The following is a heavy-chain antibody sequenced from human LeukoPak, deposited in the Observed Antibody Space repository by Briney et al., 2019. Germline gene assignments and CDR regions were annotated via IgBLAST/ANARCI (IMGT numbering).Heavy chain of an antibody. J-gene: IGHJ4*02. CDR3: ARVRDGYDSSPFDY. D-gene: IGHD5-24*01. CDR1: GYTFTSYG. V-gene: IGHV1-18*01. CDR2: ISAYNGNT. Sequence: ASVKVSCKASGYTFTSYGISWVRQAPGQGLEWMGWISAYNGNTNYAQKLQGRVTMTTDTSTSTAYMELRSLRSEDTAVYYCARVRDGYDSSPFDYWGQGTLVTVSS.